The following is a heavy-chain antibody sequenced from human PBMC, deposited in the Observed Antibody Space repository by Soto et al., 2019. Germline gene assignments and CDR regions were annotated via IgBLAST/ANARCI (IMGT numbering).Heavy chain of an antibody. CDR1: GFPFSHYA. J-gene: IGHJ4*02. D-gene: IGHD6-19*01. CDR2: ISGSDDSA. CDR3: GKERRGSGWSVCNF. V-gene: IGHV3-23*01. Sequence: QPGGSLRLSCTASGFPFSHYAMNWVRQGPGTRLEWVADISGSDDSARYADSVRGRFTISRDNSRDTLYLQMNSLRVDDTAVYYCGKERRGSGWSVCNFWGQGALVTVSS.